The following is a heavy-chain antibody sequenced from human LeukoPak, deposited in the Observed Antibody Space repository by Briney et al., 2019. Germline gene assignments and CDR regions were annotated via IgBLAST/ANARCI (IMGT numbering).Heavy chain of an antibody. V-gene: IGHV3-30*03. CDR2: ISYDGSDK. Sequence: GGSLRLSCAASGFTFSSYGMHWVRQAPGKGLEWVAVISYDGSDKYYADSVKGRFTISRDNSKNTLYLQMNSLRAEDTAVYYCARILDSAWGELGYWGQGTLVTVSS. CDR3: ARILDSAWGELGY. J-gene: IGHJ4*02. CDR1: GFTFSSYG. D-gene: IGHD6-19*01.